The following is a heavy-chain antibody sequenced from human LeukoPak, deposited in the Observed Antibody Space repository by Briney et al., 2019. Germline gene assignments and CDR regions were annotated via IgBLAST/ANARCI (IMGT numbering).Heavy chain of an antibody. J-gene: IGHJ4*02. CDR3: ASNYDILSGSSD. Sequence: SETLSLTCAVHGESFRGYYWCWIPPPPRKGLWWIGEINHSGSTNYNPSLRSRVTISVDTFKKQFSMKMSSVTDARRRVYFCASNYDILSGSSDWGQVTLVTVSS. CDR2: INHSGST. D-gene: IGHD3-9*01. V-gene: IGHV4-34*01. CDR1: GESFRGYY.